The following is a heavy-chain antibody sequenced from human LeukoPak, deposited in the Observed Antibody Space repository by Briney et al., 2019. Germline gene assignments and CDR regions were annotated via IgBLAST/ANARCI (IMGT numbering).Heavy chain of an antibody. CDR3: ARDGSSGYYSYY. Sequence: SVKVSCKASGGTFSSYAISWVRQAPGQGLEWMGGIIPIFGTANYAQKFQGRVTITADESTSTAYMELSSLRSEDTAVYYCARDGSSGYYSYYWGQGTLVTVSS. CDR1: GGTFSSYA. CDR2: IIPIFGTA. V-gene: IGHV1-69*13. D-gene: IGHD3-22*01. J-gene: IGHJ4*02.